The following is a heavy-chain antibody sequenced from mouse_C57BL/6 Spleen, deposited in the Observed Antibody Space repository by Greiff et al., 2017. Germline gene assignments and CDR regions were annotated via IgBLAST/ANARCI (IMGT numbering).Heavy chain of an antibody. Sequence: VQLQQPGAELVMPGASVKLSCKASGYTFTSYWMHWVKQRPGQGLEWIGEIDPSDSYTNYNQKFKGKSTLTVDKSSSTAYMQLSSLTSEDSAVYYCAREKDYGSRSAWFDYWGQGTLVTVSA. D-gene: IGHD1-1*01. CDR1: GYTFTSYW. V-gene: IGHV1-69*01. CDR3: AREKDYGSRSAWFDY. CDR2: IDPSDSYT. J-gene: IGHJ3*01.